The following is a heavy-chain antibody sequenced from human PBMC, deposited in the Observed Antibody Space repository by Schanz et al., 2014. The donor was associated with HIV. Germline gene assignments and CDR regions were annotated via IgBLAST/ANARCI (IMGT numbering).Heavy chain of an antibody. CDR3: AKDGGRMGGQRQLFAY. V-gene: IGHV4-34*01. Sequence: QVQLQQWGAGLLKPSETLSLTCAVYGGSFSGDYWTWLRQSPGKALEWIGEINDSGRASINPSLKSRVTMSVDTSKNQFSRKLSSVTAADTAFYYCAKDGGRMGGQRQLFAYWGQGTLVTVSS. J-gene: IGHJ4*02. CDR2: INDSGRA. D-gene: IGHD3-16*01. CDR1: GGSFSGDY.